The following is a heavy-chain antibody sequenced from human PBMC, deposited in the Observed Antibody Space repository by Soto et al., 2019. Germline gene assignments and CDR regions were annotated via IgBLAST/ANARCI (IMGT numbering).Heavy chain of an antibody. V-gene: IGHV5-51*01. CDR2: IFPSDSDS. Sequence: GESLKISCKGSGYHFTNYWIAWVRQMPGKGLEWMGMIFPSDSDSRYSPSFQGQVTISADKSISTAYLQWTSLKASDTAMYYCARSRRGAYSSGWYSPSGYYNYGIDVWGQETKVTLSS. CDR3: ARSRRGAYSSGWYSPSGYYNYGIDV. J-gene: IGHJ6*02. D-gene: IGHD6-19*01. CDR1: GYHFTNYW.